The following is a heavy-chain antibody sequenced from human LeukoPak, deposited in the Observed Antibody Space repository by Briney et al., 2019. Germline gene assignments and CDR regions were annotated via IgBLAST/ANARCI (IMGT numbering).Heavy chain of an antibody. CDR3: ARNPAYDYSDY. Sequence: PSETLSLTCAVYGGSFSGYYWSWIRQPPGKGLEWIGEINHSGSTNYNPSLKSRVTISVDTSKNQFSLKLSSVTAADTAVYYCARNPAYDYSDYWGQGTLVTVSS. J-gene: IGHJ4*02. V-gene: IGHV4-34*01. CDR1: GGSFSGYY. D-gene: IGHD2-21*01. CDR2: INHSGST.